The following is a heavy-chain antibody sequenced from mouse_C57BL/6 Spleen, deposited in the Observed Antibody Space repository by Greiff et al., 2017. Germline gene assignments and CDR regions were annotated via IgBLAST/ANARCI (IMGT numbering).Heavy chain of an antibody. D-gene: IGHD1-1*01. V-gene: IGHV1-66*01. CDR2: LYPGSGNT. CDR3: ARLVLTDYYALDY. J-gene: IGHJ4*01. CDR1: GYSFTSYY. Sequence: QVQLKQSGPELVKPGASVKISCKASGYSFTSYYIHWVKQRPGQGLEWIGWLYPGSGNTKYNEKFKGKATLTADTSSSTAYMQLSSLTSEDSAVYYCARLVLTDYYALDYWGQGTSVTVSA.